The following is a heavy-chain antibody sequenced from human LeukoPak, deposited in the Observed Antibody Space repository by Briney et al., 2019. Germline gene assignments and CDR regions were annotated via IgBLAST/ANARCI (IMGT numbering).Heavy chain of an antibody. Sequence: ASVKVSCKASGYTFTSYHLHWVRQAPGQGLEWMGIINPSGGSPNYAQKFQGRVTMTRDMSTSTVNMELSSLRSEDTAVYYCATLNYYDSSGYYEGSPQDYWGQGTLVTVSS. D-gene: IGHD3-22*01. J-gene: IGHJ4*02. CDR3: ATLNYYDSSGYYEGSPQDY. CDR1: GYTFTSYH. CDR2: INPSGGSP. V-gene: IGHV1-46*01.